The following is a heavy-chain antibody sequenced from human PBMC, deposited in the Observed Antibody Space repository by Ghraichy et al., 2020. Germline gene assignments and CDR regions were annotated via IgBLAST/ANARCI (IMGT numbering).Heavy chain of an antibody. D-gene: IGHD1-26*01. CDR1: GGSISSYY. V-gene: IGHV4-59*08. CDR2: IYYSGST. CDR3: ARHRYSGSYSGPYYFDY. J-gene: IGHJ4*02. Sequence: SETLSLTCTVSGGSISSYYWSWIRQPPGKGLEWIGYIYYSGSTNYNPSLKSRVTISVDTSKNQFSLKLSSVTAADTAVYYCARHRYSGSYSGPYYFDYWGQGTLVTVSS.